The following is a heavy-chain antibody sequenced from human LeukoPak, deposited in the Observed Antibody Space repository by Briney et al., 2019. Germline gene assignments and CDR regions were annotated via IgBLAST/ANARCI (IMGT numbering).Heavy chain of an antibody. CDR1: GFALSSHW. CDR3: ARNNGMDV. V-gene: IGHV3-7*03. CDR2: VNRDGSET. Sequence: GGSLRLSCAASGFALSSHWMTWVRQVPGRGPEWVANVNRDGSETYYLDSVKGRFTISKDNAKDSLYLQMNSLRAEDTALYHCARNNGMDVWGQGTTAIVSS. J-gene: IGHJ6*02.